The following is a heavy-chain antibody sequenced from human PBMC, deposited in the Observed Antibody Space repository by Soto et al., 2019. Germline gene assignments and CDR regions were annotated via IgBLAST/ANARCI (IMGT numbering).Heavy chain of an antibody. CDR1: GYTFTSYG. CDR2: ISAYNGNT. Sequence: GASVNVSCKASGYTFTSYGISWVRQAPGQGLEWMGWISAYNGNTNYAQKLQGRVTMTTDTSTSTAYMELRSLRSDDTAVYYCARRLGYDYVWGSFSYGMDVWGQGTTVTVS. D-gene: IGHD3-16*01. J-gene: IGHJ6*02. V-gene: IGHV1-18*04. CDR3: ARRLGYDYVWGSFSYGMDV.